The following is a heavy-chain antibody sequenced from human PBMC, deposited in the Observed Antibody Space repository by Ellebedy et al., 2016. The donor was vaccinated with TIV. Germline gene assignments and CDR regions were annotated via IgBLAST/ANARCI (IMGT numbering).Heavy chain of an antibody. CDR3: ARGVPYYYDSSGYLDAFDS. V-gene: IGHV7-4-1*02. J-gene: IGHJ3*02. Sequence: AASVKVSCKASGYTFTSYAMNWVRQAPGQGLEWMGWINTNTGNPTYAQGFTGRFVFSLDTSVSTAYLQISSLKAEDTAVYYCARGVPYYYDSSGYLDAFDSWGQGTMVTVSS. CDR2: INTNTGNP. D-gene: IGHD3-22*01. CDR1: GYTFTSYA.